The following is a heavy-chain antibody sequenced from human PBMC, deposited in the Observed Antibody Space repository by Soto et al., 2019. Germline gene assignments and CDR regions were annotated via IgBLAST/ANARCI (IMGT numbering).Heavy chain of an antibody. V-gene: IGHV3-21*01. CDR2: ISSSSSYI. CDR3: ASKVSIAAAGTTTHPDNYYYGMDV. D-gene: IGHD6-13*01. Sequence: GGSLRLSCAASGFPFNSYSMNWVRQAPGKGLEWVSSISSSSSYIYYADSVKGRFTISRDNAKNSLYLQMNSLRAEDTAVYYCASKVSIAAAGTTTHPDNYYYGMDVWDQGTTVTVSS. J-gene: IGHJ6*02. CDR1: GFPFNSYS.